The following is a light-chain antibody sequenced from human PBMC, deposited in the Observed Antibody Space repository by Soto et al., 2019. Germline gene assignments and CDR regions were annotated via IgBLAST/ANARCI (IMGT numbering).Light chain of an antibody. J-gene: IGKJ4*01. CDR3: QQSISTPQT. V-gene: IGKV1-39*01. Sequence: DIQVTQSPSSLSASVGDSVTSTCRASQSINIYLSWYQQKPGKAPKLLINVASTLQGGVPSRLSGSGSGTEFTLAISSLQPEDSATYYCQQSISTPQTFGGGTKVDIK. CDR2: VAS. CDR1: QSINIY.